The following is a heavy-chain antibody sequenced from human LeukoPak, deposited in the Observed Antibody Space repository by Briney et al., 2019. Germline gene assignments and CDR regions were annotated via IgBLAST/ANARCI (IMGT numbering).Heavy chain of an antibody. V-gene: IGHV4-34*01. CDR2: INHSGST. Sequence: SETLSLTCAVYGGSFSGYYWSWIRQPPGKGLEWIGEINHSGSTNYNPSLKSRVTISVDTSKNQFSLKLSSVTAADTAVYYCARGRVHIVVVTAIRDAFDIWGQGTMVPVSS. CDR3: ARGRVHIVVVTAIRDAFDI. CDR1: GGSFSGYY. J-gene: IGHJ3*02. D-gene: IGHD2-21*02.